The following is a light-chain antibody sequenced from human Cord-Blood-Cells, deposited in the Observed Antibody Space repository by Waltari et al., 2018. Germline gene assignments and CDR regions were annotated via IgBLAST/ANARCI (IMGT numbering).Light chain of an antibody. Sequence: DIQMTQSPSTLSASLGERVTITCRASQSISSWLAWYQQKPGKAPKLLIYKASSLESGVPSRFSGSGSGTEFTLTISSLQPDDFATYYCQQYNSYLYTFGQGTKLEIK. V-gene: IGKV1-5*03. CDR2: KAS. CDR1: QSISSW. J-gene: IGKJ2*01. CDR3: QQYNSYLYT.